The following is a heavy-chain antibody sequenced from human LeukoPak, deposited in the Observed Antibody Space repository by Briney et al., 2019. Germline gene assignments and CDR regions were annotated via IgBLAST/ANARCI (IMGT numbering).Heavy chain of an antibody. J-gene: IGHJ6*02. V-gene: IGHV1-3*01. Sequence: GASVKVSCKASGYTFTSYAMHWVRQAPGQRLEWMGWINAGNGNTKYSQKFQGRVTITRDTSASAAYMELSSLRSEDTAVYYCARDLDSSREDIWGQGTTVTVSS. CDR2: INAGNGNT. D-gene: IGHD3-22*01. CDR3: ARDLDSSREDI. CDR1: GYTFTSYA.